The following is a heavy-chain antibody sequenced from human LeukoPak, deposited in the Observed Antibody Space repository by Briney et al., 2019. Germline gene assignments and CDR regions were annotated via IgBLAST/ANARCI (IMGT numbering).Heavy chain of an antibody. CDR1: GGSISSSSYY. Sequence: SETLSLTCTVSGGSISSSSYYWGWIRQPPGKGLEWIGSIYYSGSTYYNPSLKSRVTISVDTSKNQFSLKLSSVTAADTAVYYCARDFLTMVRGVIRTFDYWGQGTLVTVSS. V-gene: IGHV4-39*07. CDR3: ARDFLTMVRGVIRTFDY. CDR2: IYYSGST. D-gene: IGHD3-10*01. J-gene: IGHJ4*02.